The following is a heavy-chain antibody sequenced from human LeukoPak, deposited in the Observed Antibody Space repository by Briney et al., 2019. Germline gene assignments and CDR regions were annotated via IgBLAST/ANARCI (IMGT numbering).Heavy chain of an antibody. Sequence: GASVKVSCKASGYTFIEYYIHWVRQAPGQGLEWMGRISPKSGGTNYAQRFQGRVTMTRDTSVTTAYMELSSLRSDDAAVYYCARAHVSNWGFDSWGQGTLVTVSS. CDR1: GYTFIEYY. V-gene: IGHV1-2*06. J-gene: IGHJ4*02. CDR3: ARAHVSNWGFDS. D-gene: IGHD7-27*01. CDR2: ISPKSGGT.